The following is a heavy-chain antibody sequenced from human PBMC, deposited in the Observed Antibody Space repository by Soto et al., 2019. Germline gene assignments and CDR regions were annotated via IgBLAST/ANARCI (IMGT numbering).Heavy chain of an antibody. Sequence: QAHLVESGGGVVQPGRSLRVSCAASGVTFSCYGMHWVRQAPGTRLGWVAVISYDGGLQHYADSVKGRFTISRDNSSNMVLLQMNRLRAEDTAVYCCVSDRGYGHVSVPYSWGQETLVSVSS. CDR2: ISYDGGLQ. CDR3: VSDRGYGHVSVPYS. D-gene: IGHD5-18*01. V-gene: IGHV3-30*03. CDR1: GVTFSCYG. J-gene: IGHJ4*02.